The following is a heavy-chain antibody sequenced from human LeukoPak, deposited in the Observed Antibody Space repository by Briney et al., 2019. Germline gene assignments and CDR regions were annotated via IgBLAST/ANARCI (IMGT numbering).Heavy chain of an antibody. Sequence: GGSLRLSCAASGFTLSSFAMGWVRQAPGKGLEWVSRISDNEGSTTYGDFVKGRFTISRDNSKNTLYLHMNSLRAEDTAVYYCAKDVVPDSGWDLDYWGQGTLVAVSS. D-gene: IGHD6-19*01. J-gene: IGHJ4*02. CDR2: ISDNEGST. CDR3: AKDVVPDSGWDLDY. CDR1: GFTLSSFA. V-gene: IGHV3-23*01.